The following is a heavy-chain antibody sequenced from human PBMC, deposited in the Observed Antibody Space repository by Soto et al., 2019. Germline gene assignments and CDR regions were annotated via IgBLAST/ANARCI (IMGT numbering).Heavy chain of an antibody. V-gene: IGHV3-48*01. CDR3: ARDRSWAFDY. CDR1: GFTFSDFS. J-gene: IGHJ4*02. D-gene: IGHD7-27*01. CDR2: ISRDGGAI. Sequence: GGTLRLSCPASGFTFSDFSMNWFRQAPGKELEWLSYISRDGGAIYYADSVKGRFTISRDNAKDSLYLQMNSLRAEDTAVYYCARDRSWAFDYWGQGTLVTVSS.